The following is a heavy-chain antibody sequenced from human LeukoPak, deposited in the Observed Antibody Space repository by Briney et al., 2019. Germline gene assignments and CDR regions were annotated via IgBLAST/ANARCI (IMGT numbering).Heavy chain of an antibody. Sequence: SETLSLTCTVSGGSISSYYWSWIRQPPGKGLEWIGYIYYSGSTNYNPSLKSRVTISVDTSKNQFSLKLSSVTAADTAVYYCARRDSSGWYNWFDPWGQGTLVTVSS. D-gene: IGHD6-19*01. CDR3: ARRDSSGWYNWFDP. J-gene: IGHJ5*02. CDR1: GGSISSYY. V-gene: IGHV4-59*08. CDR2: IYYSGST.